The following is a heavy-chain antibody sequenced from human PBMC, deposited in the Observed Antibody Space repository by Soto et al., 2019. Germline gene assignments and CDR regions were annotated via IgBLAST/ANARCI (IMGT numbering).Heavy chain of an antibody. CDR1: GFTFSSYA. J-gene: IGHJ4*02. CDR3: ARAGVGGQWLAGAYFDY. V-gene: IGHV3-30-3*01. Sequence: QVQLVESGGGVVQPGRSLRLSCAASGFTFSSYAMHWVRQAPGKGLEWVAVISYDGSNKYYADSVKGRFTISRDNSKNTLYLQMNSLIAEDTAVYYCARAGVGGQWLAGAYFDYWGQGTLVTVSS. D-gene: IGHD6-19*01. CDR2: ISYDGSNK.